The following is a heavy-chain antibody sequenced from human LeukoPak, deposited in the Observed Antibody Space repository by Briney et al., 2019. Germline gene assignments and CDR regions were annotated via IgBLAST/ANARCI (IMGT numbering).Heavy chain of an antibody. Sequence: SEPLSLTCTVSGGSISSSNYYWGWIRQPPGKGLEWIGSIYYSGSTYYNPSLKSRVTISVDTSKNQFSLKLSSVTATDTAVYYCARRASGGGYFDYWGQGTLVTVSS. CDR1: GGSISSSNYY. V-gene: IGHV4-39*01. CDR3: ARRASGGGYFDY. D-gene: IGHD6-13*01. CDR2: IYYSGST. J-gene: IGHJ4*02.